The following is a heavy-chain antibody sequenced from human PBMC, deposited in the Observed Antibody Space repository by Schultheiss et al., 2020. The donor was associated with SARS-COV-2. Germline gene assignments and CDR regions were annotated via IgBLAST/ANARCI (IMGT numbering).Heavy chain of an antibody. CDR3: ARDRVAAAVWFDP. CDR2: IYSGGST. Sequence: GESLKISCAASGFTVSSNYMSWVRQAPGKGLEWVSVIYSGGSTYYADSVKGRFTISRHNSKNTLYLQMNSLRAEDTAVYYCARDRVAAAVWFDPWGQGTLVTVSS. J-gene: IGHJ5*02. CDR1: GFTVSSNY. V-gene: IGHV3-53*01. D-gene: IGHD6-13*01.